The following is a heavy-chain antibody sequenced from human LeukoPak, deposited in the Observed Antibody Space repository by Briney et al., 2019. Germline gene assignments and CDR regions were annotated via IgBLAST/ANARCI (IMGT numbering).Heavy chain of an antibody. V-gene: IGHV3-30*18. D-gene: IGHD1-26*01. Sequence: GGSLRLSCAASGFTFSSYGMHWVRQAPGKGLEWVAVISYDGSNKYYADSVKGRFTISRDNSKNTLYLQMNSLRAEDTAVYYCAKEPPWDRGAFDIWGQGTMVTVSS. CDR3: AKEPPWDRGAFDI. CDR1: GFTFSSYG. CDR2: ISYDGSNK. J-gene: IGHJ3*02.